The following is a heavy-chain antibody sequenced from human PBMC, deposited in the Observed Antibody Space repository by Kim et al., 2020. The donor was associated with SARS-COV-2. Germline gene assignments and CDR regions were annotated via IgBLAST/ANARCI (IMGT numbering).Heavy chain of an antibody. CDR3: ARGGLHSGYDYALDY. V-gene: IGHV6-1*01. D-gene: IGHD5-12*01. J-gene: IGHJ4*02. Sequence: VSVKSRITINPDTSQNQFSLQLNSVTPEDTAVYYCARGGLHSGYDYALDYWGQGTLVTVSS.